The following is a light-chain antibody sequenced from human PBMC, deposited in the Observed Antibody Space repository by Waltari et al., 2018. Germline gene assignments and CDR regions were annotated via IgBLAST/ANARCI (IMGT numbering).Light chain of an antibody. J-gene: IGKJ2*01. V-gene: IGKV3-20*01. Sequence: EIVLTQSPGTLSLSPGERAPLSCRARQSVSSSYLAWYHQKHGQAPRLLIYGASSRATGIPDRFSVSGSGTDFTLTISRLEPEDFAVYYCQQYGSSPRNTFGQGTKLEIK. CDR1: QSVSSSY. CDR2: GAS. CDR3: QQYGSSPRNT.